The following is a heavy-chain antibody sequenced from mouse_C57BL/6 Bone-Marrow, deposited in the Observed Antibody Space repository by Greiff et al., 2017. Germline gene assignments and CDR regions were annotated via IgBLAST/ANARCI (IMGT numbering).Heavy chain of an antibody. V-gene: IGHV1-15*01. CDR1: GYTFTDYE. J-gene: IGHJ1*03. CDR2: IDPETGGT. D-gene: IGHD1-1*01. CDR3: TRSPFTTVVAWYFDV. Sequence: VQLQQSGAELVRPGASVTLSCKASGYTFTDYEMHWVKQTPVHGLEWIGAIDPETGGTAYNQKFKGKAILTADKSSSTAYMELRSLTSEDSAVYYCTRSPFTTVVAWYFDVWGTGTTVTVSS.